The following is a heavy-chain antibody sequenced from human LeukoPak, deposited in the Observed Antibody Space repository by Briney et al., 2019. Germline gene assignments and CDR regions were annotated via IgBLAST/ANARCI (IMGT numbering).Heavy chain of an antibody. V-gene: IGHV4-31*03. J-gene: IGHJ4*02. D-gene: IGHD3-22*01. CDR1: GGTISSGGNH. CDR2: IYYSGST. Sequence: SSETLTLTCTAAGGTISSGGNHWSRKRPHPGLDLDSAGYIYYSGSTYYNPCLKSRVTISVDTSNNQFSLKLSSVTAADTAVYYCARADSSGYSYFDYWGQGTLVTVSS. CDR3: ARADSSGYSYFDY.